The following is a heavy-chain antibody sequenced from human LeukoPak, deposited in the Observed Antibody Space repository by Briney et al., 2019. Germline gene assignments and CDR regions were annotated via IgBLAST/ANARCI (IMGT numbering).Heavy chain of an antibody. J-gene: IGHJ6*02. CDR2: IIPIFGTA. CDR1: GYTFTSYD. V-gene: IGHV1-69*13. D-gene: IGHD1-26*01. CDR3: ARGGVASYYYYGMDV. Sequence: SVKVSCKASGYTFTSYDISWVRQAPGQGLEWMGGIIPIFGTANYAQKFQGRVTITADESTSTAYMELSSLRSEDTAVYYCARGGVASYYYYGMDVWGQGTTVTVSS.